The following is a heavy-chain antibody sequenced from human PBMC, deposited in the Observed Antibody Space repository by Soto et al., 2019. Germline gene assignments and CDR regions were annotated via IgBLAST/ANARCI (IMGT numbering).Heavy chain of an antibody. Sequence: QVQLVESGGGVVKPGGSLRLSCSASGFSFSDYYMTWVRQAPGKGLEWISYISGSGTNIYYAESVEGRFTISRDNARKSVHLQMIDLRGGDTARYFCWKISSTYCYDPVFFWGQGTLVTVSS. J-gene: IGHJ1*01. CDR1: GFSFSDYY. CDR3: WKISSTYCYDPVFF. D-gene: IGHD2-2*01. V-gene: IGHV3-11*01. CDR2: ISGSGTNI.